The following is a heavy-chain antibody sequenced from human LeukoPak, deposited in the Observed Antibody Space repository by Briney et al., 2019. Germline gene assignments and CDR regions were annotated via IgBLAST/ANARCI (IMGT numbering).Heavy chain of an antibody. Sequence: GASVKVSCKASGGTFSSYAISWVRQAPGQGLEWMGRIIPILGIANYAQKFQGRVTITADKSTSTAYMELSSLRSEDTAVYYCARGAHTYYYDSSGMYYFDYWGQGTLVTVSS. CDR1: GGTFSSYA. CDR2: IIPILGIA. J-gene: IGHJ4*02. CDR3: ARGAHTYYYDSSGMYYFDY. D-gene: IGHD3-22*01. V-gene: IGHV1-69*04.